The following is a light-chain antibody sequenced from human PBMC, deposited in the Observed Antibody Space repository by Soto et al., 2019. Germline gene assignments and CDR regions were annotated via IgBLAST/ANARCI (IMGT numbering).Light chain of an antibody. J-gene: IGKJ2*01. Sequence: DIQMTQSPSTLSASVGDRVTITCRASQSISSWLAWYQQKPGKAPNLLIYKASSLESWVPSRFSGSESGTEFTLTISSLQPDDFATYYCQQYNSYSPYTFGQGTKLEIK. V-gene: IGKV1-5*03. CDR3: QQYNSYSPYT. CDR1: QSISSW. CDR2: KAS.